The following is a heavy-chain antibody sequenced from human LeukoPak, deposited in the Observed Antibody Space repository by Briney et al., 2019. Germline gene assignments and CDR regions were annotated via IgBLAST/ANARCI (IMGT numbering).Heavy chain of an antibody. D-gene: IGHD4-17*01. CDR2: ISSSGSTI. CDR3: ARDPYYGDYVV. V-gene: IGHV3-48*03. Sequence: GGSLRLSCAASGFTFSSYEMNWVRQAPGKGLEWVSYISSSGSTIYYADSVKGRFTISRDNAKNSLYLQMNSLRAEDTAVYYCARDPYYGDYVVWGQGTLVTVSS. CDR1: GFTFSSYE. J-gene: IGHJ4*02.